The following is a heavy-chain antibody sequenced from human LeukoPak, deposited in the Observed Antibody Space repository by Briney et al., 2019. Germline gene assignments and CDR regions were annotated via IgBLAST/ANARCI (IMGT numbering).Heavy chain of an antibody. J-gene: IGHJ4*02. D-gene: IGHD1-14*01. CDR1: GGSISVYY. CDR2: IYSSGST. CDR3: AREPVGTSFDY. V-gene: IGHV4-4*07. Sequence: SETLSLTCTVSGGSISVYYWDWIRQPAGKGLEWIGRIYSSGSTNYNPSLKSRVTMSVDTSKNQISLKLISVTAADTAVYYCAREPVGTSFDYWGQGTLVTVSS.